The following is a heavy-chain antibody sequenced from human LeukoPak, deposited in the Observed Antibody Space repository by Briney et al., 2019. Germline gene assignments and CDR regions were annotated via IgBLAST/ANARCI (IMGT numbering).Heavy chain of an antibody. CDR3: ARDSSPDS. D-gene: IGHD6-13*01. J-gene: IGHJ4*02. V-gene: IGHV3-48*01. CDR1: GFTFSSYS. CDR2: ISSSSSTI. Sequence: PGRSLRLSCAASGFTFSSYSMNWVRQAPGKGLEWVSYISSSSSTIYYADSVKGRFTISRDNAKNSLYLQMNNLRAEDTAVYYCARDSSPDSWGQGTLVTVSS.